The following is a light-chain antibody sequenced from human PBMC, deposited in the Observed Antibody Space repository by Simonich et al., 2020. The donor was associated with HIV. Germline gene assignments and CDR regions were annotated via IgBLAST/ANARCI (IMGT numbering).Light chain of an antibody. V-gene: IGKV1-5*03. J-gene: IGKJ1*01. Sequence: DIQMTQSPSTLSASVGDRVTITCRASQSISTWLAWYQQKPGKAPKLLIYTASSLESGVPSRFSGSGSWTEFTLTIFSLQPDDFAIYYCQQYKSYSRTFGQGTKVEI. CDR3: QQYKSYSRT. CDR2: TAS. CDR1: QSISTW.